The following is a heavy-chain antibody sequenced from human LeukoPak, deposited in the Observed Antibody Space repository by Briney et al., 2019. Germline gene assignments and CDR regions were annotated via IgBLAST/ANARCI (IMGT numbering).Heavy chain of an antibody. CDR3: ARERYSGWYEGEGNWFDP. D-gene: IGHD6-19*01. Sequence: PSETLSLTCTVSGGSISSGSSYWSWIRQPAGKGLEWIGRIYTSGSTNYNPSLKSRVTISVDTSKSQFSLKLSSVTAADTAVYYCARERYSGWYEGEGNWFDPWGQGTLVTVSS. J-gene: IGHJ5*02. CDR1: GGSISSGSSY. V-gene: IGHV4-61*02. CDR2: IYTSGST.